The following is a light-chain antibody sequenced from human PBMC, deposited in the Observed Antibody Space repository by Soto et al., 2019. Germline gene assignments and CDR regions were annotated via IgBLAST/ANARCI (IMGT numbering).Light chain of an antibody. CDR3: QQYDNLPH. J-gene: IGKJ5*01. CDR2: AAS. Sequence: DIQMTQSPSSLSASVGDRVTITCQASQDISNYLNWYQQKPGKAPKLLIYAASNLETGVPSRFSGSGSGTDFTITISSLQPEDIATYYCQQYDNLPHFAQGTRLEIK. CDR1: QDISNY. V-gene: IGKV1-33*01.